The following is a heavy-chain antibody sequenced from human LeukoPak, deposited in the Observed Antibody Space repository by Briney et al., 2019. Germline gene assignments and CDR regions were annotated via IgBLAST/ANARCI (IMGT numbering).Heavy chain of an antibody. D-gene: IGHD3-22*01. Sequence: GGSLRLSCAASGFTFSSYAMHWVRQAPGKGLEWVSSISTSSSYIYQADSVKGRFTISRDNAKNSLYLQMNSLRAEDTAVYYCASPSTGYYYDSSYDAFDIWGQGTMVTVSS. CDR1: GFTFSSYA. V-gene: IGHV3-21*01. J-gene: IGHJ3*02. CDR3: ASPSTGYYYDSSYDAFDI. CDR2: ISTSSSYI.